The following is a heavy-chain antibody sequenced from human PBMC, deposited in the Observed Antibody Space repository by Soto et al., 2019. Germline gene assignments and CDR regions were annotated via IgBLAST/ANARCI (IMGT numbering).Heavy chain of an antibody. Sequence: GRPLRLSCAAAGCTVSSIYMSCVRQAPGKGLEWVSVIYSGGSTYYADSVKGRFTISRDNSKNTLYLQMNSLRAEDTAVYYCAKYSSGWRGLWYFDYWGQGTLVTAPQ. V-gene: IGHV3-66*01. CDR3: AKYSSGWRGLWYFDY. CDR2: IYSGGST. J-gene: IGHJ4*02. D-gene: IGHD6-19*01. CDR1: GCTVSSIY.